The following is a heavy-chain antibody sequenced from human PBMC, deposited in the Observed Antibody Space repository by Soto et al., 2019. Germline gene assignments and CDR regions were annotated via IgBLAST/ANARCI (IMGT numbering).Heavy chain of an antibody. J-gene: IGHJ6*02. Sequence: XVCLRLTFAACGFSFSSYRMNGVRQAPGKGLEWVSSISSSISYIYYADSVKGRFTISRDNAKNSLYLQMNSLRAEDTAVYYCARLRQYSYDTSGYYYGMDVWGQGTTVPVSS. D-gene: IGHD3-22*01. CDR3: ARLRQYSYDTSGYYYGMDV. V-gene: IGHV3-21*01. CDR2: ISSSISYI. CDR1: GFSFSSYR.